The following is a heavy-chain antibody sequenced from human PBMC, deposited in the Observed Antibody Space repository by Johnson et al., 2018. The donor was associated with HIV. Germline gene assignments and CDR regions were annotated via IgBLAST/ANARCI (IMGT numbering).Heavy chain of an antibody. D-gene: IGHD4-23*01. Sequence: QVQLVESGGGLVQSGGSLRLSCAASGFTFSSYGMHWVRQAPGKGLEWVAFIRYDGSNKYYADSVKGRFTISRDNSKNTLCLQMNSLRAEDTAVYYCARVTQQVVRVGSDAFDIWGQGTMVTVSS. J-gene: IGHJ3*02. V-gene: IGHV3-30*02. CDR1: GFTFSSYG. CDR3: ARVTQQVVRVGSDAFDI. CDR2: IRYDGSNK.